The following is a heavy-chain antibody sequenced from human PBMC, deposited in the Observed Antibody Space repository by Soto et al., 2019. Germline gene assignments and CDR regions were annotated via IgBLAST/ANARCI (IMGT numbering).Heavy chain of an antibody. CDR1: CRSIRSAY. CDR3: ARDAPSSSYFDY. Sequence: SETLSLTCTLTCRSIRSAYRRWIRQPPGKGLEWIGYIYYSGSTNYNPSLKSRVTMSVDTSKNQFSLKLSSVTAADTAVYYCARDAPSSSYFDYWGQGTLVTVS. J-gene: IGHJ4*02. V-gene: IGHV4-59*01. CDR2: IYYSGST. D-gene: IGHD2-2*01.